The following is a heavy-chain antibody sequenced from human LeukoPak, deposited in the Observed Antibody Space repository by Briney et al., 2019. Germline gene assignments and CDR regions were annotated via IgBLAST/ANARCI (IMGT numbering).Heavy chain of an antibody. Sequence: PGGSLRLSCAVSGFTFSNYAIHWVRQAPGKGLEWVAIMSYDGSNKYADSVKGRFTISRDNSKNTLYLQMNSLRAEDTAVYYCARVYPPQVGIFYYFDYWGQGTLVTVSS. CDR2: MSYDGSNK. V-gene: IGHV3-30-3*01. D-gene: IGHD1-26*01. J-gene: IGHJ4*02. CDR1: GFTFSNYA. CDR3: ARVYPPQVGIFYYFDY.